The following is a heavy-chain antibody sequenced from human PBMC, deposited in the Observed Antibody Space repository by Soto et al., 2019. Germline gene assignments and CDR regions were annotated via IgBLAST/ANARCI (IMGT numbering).Heavy chain of an antibody. CDR1: GGSITSGNSYS. J-gene: IGHJ5*02. CDR3: ARAVAPYLGTWFDP. Sequence: QLQLQESGSGLVKPSQTLSLTCAVSGGSITSGNSYSWSWIRQPPGKGLEWIGSISHTGSTSYNPSLKGRVTMSVDKSKNHFPLKLSSVTAADMAVYYCARAVAPYLGTWFDPWGQGTLVIVSS. CDR2: ISHTGST. V-gene: IGHV4-30-2*01. D-gene: IGHD3-16*01.